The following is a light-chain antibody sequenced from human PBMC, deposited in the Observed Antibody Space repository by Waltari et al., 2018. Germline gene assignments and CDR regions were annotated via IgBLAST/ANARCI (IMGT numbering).Light chain of an antibody. V-gene: IGKV3-20*01. CDR3: QQYGFSPGT. J-gene: IGKJ1*01. CDR1: QSVSSTY. CDR2: DAS. Sequence: EIMLTQSPCTLSFSAGESATLSCSATQSVSSTYLAWHQQKPGQAPRLLIYDASSMETGIPERFSGSGSGTDFTLTISSLEPEDFAVYYCQQYGFSPGTFGQGTKVEIK.